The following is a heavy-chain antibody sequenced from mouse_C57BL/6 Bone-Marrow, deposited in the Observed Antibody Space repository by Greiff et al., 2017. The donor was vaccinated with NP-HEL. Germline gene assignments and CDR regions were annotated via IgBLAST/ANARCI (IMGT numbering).Heavy chain of an antibody. D-gene: IGHD2-5*01. V-gene: IGHV1-53*01. CDR2: INPSNGGT. Sequence: QVQLQQSGTELVKPGASVKLSCKASGYTFTSYWMHWVKQRHGQGLEWIGNINPSNGGTNYNEKFKSKATLTVDKSSSTAYMQLRSLTSEDSAVYYCAREYYSNYCPIDYWGQVTSVTVAS. J-gene: IGHJ4*01. CDR1: GYTFTSYW. CDR3: AREYYSNYCPIDY.